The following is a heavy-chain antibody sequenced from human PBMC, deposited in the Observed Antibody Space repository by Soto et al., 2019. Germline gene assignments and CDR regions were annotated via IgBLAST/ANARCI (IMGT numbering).Heavy chain of an antibody. J-gene: IGHJ5*02. Sequence: QVQLQQWGAGLLKPSATLSLTCAVYGGSFSGYYWSWIRQPPGKGLEWIGEINHSGSTNYNPSLKSRVTISVDTSKHQFSLKLSSVTAADTAVYYCARVLVAATGWFDPWGQGTLVTVSS. CDR1: GGSFSGYY. CDR2: INHSGST. V-gene: IGHV4-34*01. D-gene: IGHD2-15*01. CDR3: ARVLVAATGWFDP.